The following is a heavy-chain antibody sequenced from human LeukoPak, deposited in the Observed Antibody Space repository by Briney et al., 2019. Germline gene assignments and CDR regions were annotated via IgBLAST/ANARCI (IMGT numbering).Heavy chain of an antibody. CDR3: ARVSSVSTTVVTQFRGYYYYYGMDV. CDR2: IIPIFGTA. D-gene: IGHD4-23*01. V-gene: IGHV1-69*13. CDR1: GGTFSSYA. Sequence: SVKVSCKASGGTFSSYAISWVRQAPGQGLEWMGGIIPIFGTANYAQKFQGRVTITADESTSTAYMELSSLRSEDTAVYYCARVSSVSTTVVTQFRGYYYYYGMDVWGQGTTATVSS. J-gene: IGHJ6*02.